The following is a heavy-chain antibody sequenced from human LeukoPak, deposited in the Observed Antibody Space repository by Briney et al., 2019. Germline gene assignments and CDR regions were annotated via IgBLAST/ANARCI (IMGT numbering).Heavy chain of an antibody. CDR1: GFTFSRYA. CDR2: ISGSGGST. Sequence: PGGSLRLSCAASGFTFSRYAMGWVRQAPGKGLEWVSAISGSGGSTDYADSVKGRFTISRDNSKNTLYLEMNSLRAEDTAVYYCAKHTPVNYYDSSGYYLQLGYWGQGTLVTVSS. J-gene: IGHJ4*02. V-gene: IGHV3-23*01. D-gene: IGHD3-22*01. CDR3: AKHTPVNYYDSSGYYLQLGY.